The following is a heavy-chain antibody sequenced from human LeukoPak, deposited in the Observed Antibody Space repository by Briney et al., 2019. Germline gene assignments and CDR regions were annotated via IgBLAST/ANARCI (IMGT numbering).Heavy chain of an antibody. CDR1: GYTFTGYY. Sequence: ASVKVSCKASGYTFTGYYMHWVRQAPGQGIEWMGWINPNSGDTGYAQKFQGRVTVTRDTSISTAYMELSRLTSDDAAVFYCARGSGVGSSMKNAFDIWGQGTMVTVSS. CDR3: ARGSGVGSSMKNAFDI. D-gene: IGHD3-3*01. CDR2: INPNSGDT. J-gene: IGHJ3*02. V-gene: IGHV1-2*02.